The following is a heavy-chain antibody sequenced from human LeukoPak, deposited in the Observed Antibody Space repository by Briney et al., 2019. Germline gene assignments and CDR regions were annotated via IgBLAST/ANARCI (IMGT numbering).Heavy chain of an antibody. CDR1: GGSISSGGHS. V-gene: IGHV4-30-2*01. D-gene: IGHD3-3*01. CDR2: IYHSGSGST. Sequence: PSETLSLTCTVSGGSISSGGHSWSWIRQPPGKGLEWIGYIYHSGSGSTYYNPSLKSRVTISIDKSKNQFSLKLNSVAAADTAVYYCARINDFWSGPTLDVWGQGTTVTVSS. CDR3: ARINDFWSGPTLDV. J-gene: IGHJ6*02.